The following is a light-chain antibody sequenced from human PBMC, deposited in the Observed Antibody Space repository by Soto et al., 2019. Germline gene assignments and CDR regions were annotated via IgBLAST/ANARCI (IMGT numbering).Light chain of an antibody. J-gene: IGLJ2*01. CDR3: SSYTSSRTLG. V-gene: IGLV2-14*01. CDR1: SSDVGGYNY. Sequence: QSVLTQPASVSGSPGQSITISCTRTSSDVGGYNYVSWYQHHPGKAPKLMIYDVTNRPSGVSNRFSGSKSGNTASLTISGLQSEDEADYYCSSYTSSRTLGFGGGTKLTVL. CDR2: DVT.